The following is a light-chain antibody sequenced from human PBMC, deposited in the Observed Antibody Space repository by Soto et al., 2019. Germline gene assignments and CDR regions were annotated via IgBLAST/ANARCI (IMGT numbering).Light chain of an antibody. CDR1: SSDVGTYSL. V-gene: IGLV2-23*01. CDR3: CSYATNNTLL. J-gene: IGLJ2*01. CDR2: EGS. Sequence: QSALTQPASVSGSPGQSITISCTGTSSDVGTYSLLSWYQQHPGKAPKLMIYEGSKRPSGVSSRFSGSKSGNTASLTISGLQAEDEADYYCCSYATNNTLLFGGGTKLTVL.